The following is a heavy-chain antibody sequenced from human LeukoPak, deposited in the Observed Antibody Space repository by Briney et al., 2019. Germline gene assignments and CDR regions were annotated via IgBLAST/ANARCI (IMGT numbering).Heavy chain of an antibody. V-gene: IGHV3-48*03. J-gene: IGHJ4*02. D-gene: IGHD2/OR15-2a*01. CDR2: ISSSGSTI. CDR3: ARDFYRFLRGVFDY. Sequence: GGSLRLSCAASGFTFSSYEMNWVRQAPGKGLEWVSYISSSGSTIYYADSVKGRFTISRDNAKNSLYLQMNSLRAEDTAVYYCARDFYRFLRGVFDYWGQGTLVTVSS. CDR1: GFTFSSYE.